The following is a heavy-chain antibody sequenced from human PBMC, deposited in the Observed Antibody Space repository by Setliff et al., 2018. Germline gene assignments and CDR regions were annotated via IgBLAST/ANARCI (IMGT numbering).Heavy chain of an antibody. CDR2: IYTSWST. J-gene: IGHJ4*02. Sequence: SETLSLTCTVSDDSISSRHYYWSWIRQPAGKGLEWLGQIYTSWSTNYNPSLKGRATLSIDASKKQFSLKLTSVTAADTAVYYCARGGTGMGNGAGPFEYWGQGILVTVSS. V-gene: IGHV4-61*09. CDR3: ARGGTGMGNGAGPFEY. CDR1: DDSISSRHYY. D-gene: IGHD5-18*01.